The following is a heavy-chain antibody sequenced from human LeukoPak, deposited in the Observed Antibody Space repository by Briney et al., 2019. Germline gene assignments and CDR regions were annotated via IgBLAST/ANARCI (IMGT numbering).Heavy chain of an antibody. V-gene: IGHV4-31*11. D-gene: IGHD3-22*01. CDR1: GGSISSGGYS. CDR3: ARDRSGYYSFDY. CDR2: IYYSGRT. Sequence: SETLSLTCAVSGGSISSGGYSWNWIRQHPGKGLEWIGYIYYSGRTYYNPSLKSRVSISVDTSKNQFSLKLSSVTAADTAVYYCARDRSGYYSFDYWGQGTLVTVSS. J-gene: IGHJ4*02.